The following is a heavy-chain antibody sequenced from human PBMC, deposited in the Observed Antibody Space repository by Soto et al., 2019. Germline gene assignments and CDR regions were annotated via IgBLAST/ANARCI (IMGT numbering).Heavy chain of an antibody. CDR2: IIPILGIA. CDR3: ARGALIGQWLIRYFDY. V-gene: IGHV1-69*02. D-gene: IGHD6-19*01. Sequence: SVKVSCKASGGTFSSYTISWVRQAPGQGLEWMGRIIPILGIANYAQKFQGRVTITADKSTSTAYMELTNLTSEDTGVYYCARGALIGQWLIRYFDYWGQGSLVTVSS. CDR1: GGTFSSYT. J-gene: IGHJ4*02.